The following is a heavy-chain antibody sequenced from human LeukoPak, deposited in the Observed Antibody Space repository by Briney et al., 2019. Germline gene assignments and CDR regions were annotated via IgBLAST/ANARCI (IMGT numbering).Heavy chain of an antibody. CDR2: IYTSGST. D-gene: IGHD3-9*01. CDR1: GGSISCGSYY. Sequence: SQTLSLTCTVSGGSISCGSYYWSWIRQPAGKGLEWIGRIYTSGSTNYNPSLKSRVTISVDTSKNQFSLKLSSVTAADTAVYYCARGYFDWLSTYFDYWGQGTLVTVSS. CDR3: ARGYFDWLSTYFDY. J-gene: IGHJ4*02. V-gene: IGHV4-61*02.